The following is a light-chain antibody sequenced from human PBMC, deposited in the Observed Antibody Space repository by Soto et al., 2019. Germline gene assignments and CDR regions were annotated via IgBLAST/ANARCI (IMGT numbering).Light chain of an antibody. Sequence: DIQILESPSPLCASVGDSVSITWRASQTISTWLAWYQQKPGKAPKLLIYDASSLQGGVPSRFSGSGAGTEFTLTISSLQPDDFATYYCKQYDSYSRTVGEGTKVDIK. V-gene: IGKV1-5*01. J-gene: IGKJ1*01. CDR1: QTISTW. CDR2: DAS. CDR3: KQYDSYSRT.